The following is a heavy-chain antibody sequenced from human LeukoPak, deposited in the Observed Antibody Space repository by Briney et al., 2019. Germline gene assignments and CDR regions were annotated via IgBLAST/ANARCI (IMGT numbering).Heavy chain of an antibody. J-gene: IGHJ4*02. Sequence: GGSLRLSCAASGFIFRDYATSWVRQAPGKGLEWISTITDDGVGTYHAESVKGRFTISRDSANNSLYLQMNSLRVDDTAVYYCARDRRWLQFWGQGTLVIVSS. V-gene: IGHV3-23*01. CDR3: ARDRRWLQF. CDR2: ITDDGVGT. CDR1: GFIFRDYA. D-gene: IGHD5-24*01.